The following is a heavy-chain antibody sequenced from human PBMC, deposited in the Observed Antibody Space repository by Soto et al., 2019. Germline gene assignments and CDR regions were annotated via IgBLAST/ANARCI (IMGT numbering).Heavy chain of an antibody. Sequence: SETLSLTCTVSGGSISSYYWSWIRQPPGKGLEWIGYIYYTGTTNYNPSLKSRVVMSLDTTKNHFSLKLSFVTAADTAVYYCARDSILRVRAFDYWRLGTLVTVSS. V-gene: IGHV4-59*01. D-gene: IGHD3-10*01. CDR2: IYYTGTT. CDR1: GGSISSYY. CDR3: ARDSILRVRAFDY. J-gene: IGHJ4*02.